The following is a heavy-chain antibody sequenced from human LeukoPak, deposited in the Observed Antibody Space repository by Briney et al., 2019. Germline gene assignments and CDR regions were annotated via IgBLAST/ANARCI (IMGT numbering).Heavy chain of an antibody. Sequence: PGGSLRLSCAASGFTFSSYAMSWVRQGPGKGLGWVSAISGSGGSTYYADSVKGRFTISTDNSKNTLYPQMNSLRAEDTAVYYCAVKWELLRPFSNWGQGTLVTVSS. CDR1: GFTFSSYA. CDR2: ISGSGGST. J-gene: IGHJ4*02. V-gene: IGHV3-23*01. D-gene: IGHD1-26*01. CDR3: AVKWELLRPFSN.